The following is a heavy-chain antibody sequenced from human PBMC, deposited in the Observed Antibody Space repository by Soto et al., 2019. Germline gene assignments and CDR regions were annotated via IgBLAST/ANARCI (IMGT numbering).Heavy chain of an antibody. CDR2: INEDGSEN. Sequence: PGGSLRLFCAASGFTFSNYWMNWVRQAPGKGLEWVANINEDGSENYFVDSAKGRFTISRDNAKNSLYLQMSSLRAEDTAVYYCARDLFDYWGQGTLVTVSS. CDR1: GFTFSNYW. J-gene: IGHJ4*02. CDR3: ARDLFDY. V-gene: IGHV3-7*01.